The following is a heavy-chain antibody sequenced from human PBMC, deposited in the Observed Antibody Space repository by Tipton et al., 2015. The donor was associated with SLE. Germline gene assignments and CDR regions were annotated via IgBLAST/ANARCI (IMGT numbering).Heavy chain of an antibody. CDR1: NGSFSGYY. CDR3: ARRVYGDPHNAFDI. D-gene: IGHD4-17*01. CDR2: IYYSGTT. V-gene: IGHV4-34*01. Sequence: TLSLTCAVYNGSFSGYYWSWIRQPPGKGLEWIGSIYYSGTTYYNPSLKSRVTISVDTSKNQFSLKLSSVTAADTAMYYCARRVYGDPHNAFDIWGQGTMVTVSS. J-gene: IGHJ3*02.